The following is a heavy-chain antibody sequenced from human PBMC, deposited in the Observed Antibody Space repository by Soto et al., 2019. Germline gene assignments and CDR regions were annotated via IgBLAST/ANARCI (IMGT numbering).Heavy chain of an antibody. CDR1: QFPFDVYS. Sequence: GQLVESGGDFVQPGESLRLSCVASQFPFDVYSMHWVRQAPGKGLEWVSYIRHTTSATFYADAVKGRFTISRDNRKNSLFLQMNSLRDDDTGVYFCARDRGRSGMFELDVWGPGTLVTVSS. J-gene: IGHJ3*01. CDR2: IRHTTSAT. D-gene: IGHD3-10*02. CDR3: ARDRGRSGMFELDV. V-gene: IGHV3-48*02.